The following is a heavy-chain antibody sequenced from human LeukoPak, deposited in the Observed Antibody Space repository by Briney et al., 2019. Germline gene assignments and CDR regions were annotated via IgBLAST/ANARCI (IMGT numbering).Heavy chain of an antibody. Sequence: SETLSLTCTVSGGSISSYYWSWIRQPPGKGLEWIGYIYYSGSTNYNPSLKSRVTISVDTSKNQFSLKLSSVTADDTAVYYCARDRRGSGSYYKYYFDYWGQGTLVTVSS. D-gene: IGHD3-10*01. V-gene: IGHV4-59*01. CDR1: GGSISSYY. J-gene: IGHJ4*02. CDR3: ARDRRGSGSYYKYYFDY. CDR2: IYYSGST.